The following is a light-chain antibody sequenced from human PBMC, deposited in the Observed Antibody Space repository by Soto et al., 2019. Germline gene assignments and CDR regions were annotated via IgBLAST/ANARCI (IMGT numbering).Light chain of an antibody. CDR1: QGISSY. Sequence: VIWITQSPSLLSAHTGDSVNTSCGMSQGISSYLAWYQQKPGKAPELLIYAASTLQSGVPSRFSGSGSGTDFTLTISCLQSEDFATYSCQQYYSFTWTFGPGTKVDI. J-gene: IGKJ1*01. CDR3: QQYYSFTWT. V-gene: IGKV1D-8*01. CDR2: AAS.